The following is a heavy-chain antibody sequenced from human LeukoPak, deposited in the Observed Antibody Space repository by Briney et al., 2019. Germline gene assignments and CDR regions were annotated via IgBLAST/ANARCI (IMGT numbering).Heavy chain of an antibody. D-gene: IGHD6-19*01. CDR2: VNPNSGGT. Sequence: ASVKVSCKASGYTFTGYYMHWVRQAPGQGLEWMGWVNPNSGGTNYAQKFQGRVTMTRDTSISTAYMEPSRLRSDDTAVYYCAGDLSSGWSPFDYWGQGTLVTVSS. J-gene: IGHJ4*02. V-gene: IGHV1-2*02. CDR1: GYTFTGYY. CDR3: AGDLSSGWSPFDY.